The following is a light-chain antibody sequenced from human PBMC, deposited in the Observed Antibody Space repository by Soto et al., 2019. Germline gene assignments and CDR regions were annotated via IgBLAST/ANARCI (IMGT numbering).Light chain of an antibody. Sequence: QSALPQPRSVSGSPGQSVTISCTGTSSDIGGSNFVSWYQQHPGKAPKLMIYDVTKRPSGVPDRFSGSKSGNTASLTISGLQAGDEGELFLCSYTGRVVFGGGTKLTVL. CDR3: CSYTGRVV. J-gene: IGLJ2*01. V-gene: IGLV2-11*01. CDR1: SSDIGGSNF. CDR2: DVT.